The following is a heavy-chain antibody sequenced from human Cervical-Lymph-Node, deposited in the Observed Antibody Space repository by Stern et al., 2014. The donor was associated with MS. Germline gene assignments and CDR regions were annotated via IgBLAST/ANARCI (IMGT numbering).Heavy chain of an antibody. Sequence: VQLEESGAEVKKPGASVKVSCKASGYTFTGYYMHWVRQAPGQGLEWMGRINPNSGGTNYAQKFQGRVTMTRDTSISTAYMELSRLRSDDTAVYYCARVIYSSGWADYWGQGTLVTVSS. V-gene: IGHV1-2*06. CDR1: GYTFTGYY. D-gene: IGHD6-19*01. CDR2: INPNSGGT. J-gene: IGHJ4*02. CDR3: ARVIYSSGWADY.